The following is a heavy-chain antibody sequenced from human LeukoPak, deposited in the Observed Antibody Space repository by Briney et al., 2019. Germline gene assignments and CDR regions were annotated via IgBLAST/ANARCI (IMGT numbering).Heavy chain of an antibody. J-gene: IGHJ4*02. CDR1: GVSFSGYY. D-gene: IGHD3-9*01. Sequence: SETLSLTCAVYGVSFSGYYWGWVRQPPGKGLEWVGEINHSGSTNYKPSLKSRVTISVDTSKTPFSLKLSSVTAADTAVYYCARGGGYDILTGYSQSKAFDYWGQGTLVTVSS. CDR2: INHSGST. V-gene: IGHV4-34*01. CDR3: ARGGGYDILTGYSQSKAFDY.